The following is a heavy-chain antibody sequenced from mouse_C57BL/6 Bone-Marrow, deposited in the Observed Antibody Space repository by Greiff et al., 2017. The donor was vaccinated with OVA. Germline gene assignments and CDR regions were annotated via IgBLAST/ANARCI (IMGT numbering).Heavy chain of an antibody. CDR1: GYTFTDYY. CDR2: INPYNGGT. CDR3: ASLDGYYDAMDY. Sequence: EVQLQQSGPVLVKPGASVKMSCKASGYTFTDYYMNWVKQSHGKSLEWIGVINPYNGGTSYNQKFKGKATLTVDKSSSTAYMELSSLTSEDSAVYYCASLDGYYDAMDYWGQGTSVTVSS. V-gene: IGHV1-19*01. J-gene: IGHJ4*01. D-gene: IGHD2-3*01.